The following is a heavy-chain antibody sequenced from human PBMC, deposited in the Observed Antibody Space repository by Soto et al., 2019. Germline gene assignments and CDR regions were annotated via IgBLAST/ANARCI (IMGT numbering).Heavy chain of an antibody. CDR1: GYTFASYG. J-gene: IGHJ5*02. V-gene: IGHV1-18*01. CDR3: ARDLRVVGYYFTDNWFDP. CDR2: ISAYNGNT. D-gene: IGHD3-22*01. Sequence: GASVKVSCKASGYTFASYGISWVRQAPGQGLEWMGWISAYNGNTNYAQKLQGRVTMTTDTSTSTAYMELRSLRSDDTAVYYCARDLRVVGYYFTDNWFDPWGQGTLVTVSS.